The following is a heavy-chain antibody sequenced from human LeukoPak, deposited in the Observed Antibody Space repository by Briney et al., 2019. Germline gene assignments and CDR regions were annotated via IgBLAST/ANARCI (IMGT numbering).Heavy chain of an antibody. Sequence: PSETLSLTCTVSGDSISSSSYSWGWIRQPPGKGLEWIGSIYYSGSTNYSPSLKSRVTISVDTSKNQFSLKLRSVTAADTATYYCARSRSRPLLPPLPKSQYYFDFWGQGTLVTVSS. CDR1: GDSISSSSYS. J-gene: IGHJ4*02. V-gene: IGHV4-39*07. CDR3: ARSRSRPLLPPLPKSQYYFDF. D-gene: IGHD2-21*01. CDR2: IYYSGST.